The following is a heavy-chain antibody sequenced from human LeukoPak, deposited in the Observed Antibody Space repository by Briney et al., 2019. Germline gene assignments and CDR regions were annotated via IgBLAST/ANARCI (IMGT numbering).Heavy chain of an antibody. V-gene: IGHV4-38-2*02. Sequence: SETLSLTCTVAGDSISGYYWSWLRQPPGKGLEWIGSIYHSGSTYYNPSLKRRVTISVDKSKNKFSLKLSSVTAADTAVYYCASRSGTVDYWGQGTLVTVSS. D-gene: IGHD1-26*01. CDR1: GDSISGYY. CDR2: IYHSGST. J-gene: IGHJ4*02. CDR3: ASRSGTVDY.